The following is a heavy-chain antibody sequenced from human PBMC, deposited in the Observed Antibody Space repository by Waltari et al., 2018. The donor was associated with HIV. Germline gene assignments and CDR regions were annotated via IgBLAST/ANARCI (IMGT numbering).Heavy chain of an antibody. D-gene: IGHD6-13*01. Sequence: QVQLQQWGAGLLKPSETLSLTCAVYGGSFSGYYWSWIRQPPGKGLEWIGEINHSGSTNYTPSLKSRVTISVDTSKNQFSLKLSSVTAADTAVYYCARAPYSSSWYYYYYGMDVWGQGTTVTVSS. CDR2: INHSGST. V-gene: IGHV4-34*01. CDR3: ARAPYSSSWYYYYYGMDV. CDR1: GGSFSGYY. J-gene: IGHJ6*02.